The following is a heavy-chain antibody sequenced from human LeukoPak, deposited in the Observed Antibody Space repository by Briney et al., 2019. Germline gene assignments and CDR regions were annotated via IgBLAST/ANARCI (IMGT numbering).Heavy chain of an antibody. CDR3: AGAGEDYYDSSGYFDY. V-gene: IGHV4-59*01. D-gene: IGHD3-22*01. CDR1: GGSISSYY. J-gene: IGHJ4*02. CDR2: IYYSGST. Sequence: SETLSLTCTVSGGSISSYYWSWIRQPPGKGLEWIGYIYYSGSTNYNPSLKSRVTISVDTSKNQFSLKLSSVTAADTAVYYCAGAGEDYYDSSGYFDYWGQGTLVTVSS.